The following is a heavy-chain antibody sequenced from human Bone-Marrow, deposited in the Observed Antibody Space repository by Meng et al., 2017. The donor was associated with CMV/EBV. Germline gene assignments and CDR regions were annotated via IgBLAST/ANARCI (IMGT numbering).Heavy chain of an antibody. CDR1: GFNFNNYW. V-gene: IGHV3-7*01. Sequence: GESLKISCAASGFNFNNYWMTWVRQAPGKGLEWVANINEDGSDIFYLDSVKGRFTVSRDNDKNSLFLQMNSLRAEDTAVYYCASVKRIVWGQGTLVTVSS. CDR3: ASVKRIV. D-gene: IGHD2-15*01. J-gene: IGHJ4*02. CDR2: INEDGSDI.